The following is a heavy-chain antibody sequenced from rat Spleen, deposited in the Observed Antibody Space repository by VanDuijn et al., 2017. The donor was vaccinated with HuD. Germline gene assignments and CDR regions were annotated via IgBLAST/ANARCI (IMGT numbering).Heavy chain of an antibody. V-gene: IGHV5-25*01. CDR2: ISTGGVNT. J-gene: IGHJ3*01. CDR1: GFTFSNYY. CDR3: ARQDYGGYWFAY. D-gene: IGHD1-11*01. Sequence: EVQLVESGGGLVQPGRSMKLSCAASGFTFSNYYMAWVRQAPTKGLEWVASISTGGVNTYYRDSVKGRFTISRDNAKSTLYLQMDSLRSEDTATYYCARQDYGGYWFAYWGQGTLVTVSS.